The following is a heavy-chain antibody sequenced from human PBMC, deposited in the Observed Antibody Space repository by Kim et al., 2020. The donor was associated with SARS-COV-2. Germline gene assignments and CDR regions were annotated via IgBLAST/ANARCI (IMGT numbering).Heavy chain of an antibody. V-gene: IGHV4-59*01. CDR1: GGSISSYY. CDR3: ARVRYYDILTDNLPLYNWFDP. D-gene: IGHD3-9*01. Sequence: SETLSLTCTVSGGSISSYYWSWIRQPPGKGLEWIGYIYYSGSTNYNPSLKSRVTISVDTSKNQFSLKLSSVTAADTAVYYCARVRYYDILTDNLPLYNWFDPWGQGTLVTVSS. J-gene: IGHJ5*02. CDR2: IYYSGST.